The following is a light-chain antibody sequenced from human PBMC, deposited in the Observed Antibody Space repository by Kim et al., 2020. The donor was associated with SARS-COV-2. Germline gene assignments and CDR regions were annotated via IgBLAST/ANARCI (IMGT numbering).Light chain of an antibody. CDR2: KDT. Sequence: PGQTARITSSGDAMPIKYAYWFQQKQGQAPVLVIDKDTERPSGIPERFSCSTSGTTVTLTISGVQAEDEADYYCQSADSSDTFWVFGGGTQLTVL. CDR1: AMPIKY. J-gene: IGLJ3*02. CDR3: QSADSSDTFWV. V-gene: IGLV3-25*03.